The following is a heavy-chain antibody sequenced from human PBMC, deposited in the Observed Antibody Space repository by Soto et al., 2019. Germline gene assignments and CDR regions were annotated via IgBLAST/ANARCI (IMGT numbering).Heavy chain of an antibody. J-gene: IGHJ6*02. CDR1: VDSISRSSYY. Sequence: PSGTLSLTCTVSVDSISRSSYYWIWIRHHPGKGLEWIGYIHYSGNTRYNPSLKSRLTISVDTSKNQFSLMLSSLTAADTAVYFCARARVPYSSTWYRYDYYGMDIWGQGTLVTVSS. CDR2: IHYSGNT. V-gene: IGHV4-31*03. CDR3: ARARVPYSSTWYRYDYYGMDI. D-gene: IGHD6-13*01.